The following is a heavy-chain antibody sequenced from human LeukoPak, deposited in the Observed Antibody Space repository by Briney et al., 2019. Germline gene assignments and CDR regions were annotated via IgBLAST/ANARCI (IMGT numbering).Heavy chain of an antibody. J-gene: IGHJ6*02. CDR1: GYTFIGYC. CDR2: INPNSGGT. Sequence: ASVKVSCKASGYTFIGYCMHWVRQGPGQGLEWMGWINPNSGGTNYAQKFQGRVTMTRDTSISTAYMNLSRLRSDDTAVYYCTRLRHSNTDYYYYYGMDVWGQGTTVTVSS. D-gene: IGHD2/OR15-2a*01. V-gene: IGHV1-2*02. CDR3: TRLRHSNTDYYYYYGMDV.